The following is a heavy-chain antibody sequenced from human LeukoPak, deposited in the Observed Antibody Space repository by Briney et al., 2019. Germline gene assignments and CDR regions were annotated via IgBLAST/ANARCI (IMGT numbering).Heavy chain of an antibody. CDR2: IYHSGST. CDR3: ARANQAERRWFGELLTNWFDP. J-gene: IGHJ5*02. V-gene: IGHV4-4*02. D-gene: IGHD3-10*01. Sequence: SETLSLTCAVSGGSISSSNWWSWVRQPPGKGLEWIGEIYHSGSTNYNPSLKSRVTISVDKSKNQFSLKLSSVTAADTAVYYCARANQAERRWFGELLTNWFDPWGQGTLVTVSS. CDR1: GGSISSSNW.